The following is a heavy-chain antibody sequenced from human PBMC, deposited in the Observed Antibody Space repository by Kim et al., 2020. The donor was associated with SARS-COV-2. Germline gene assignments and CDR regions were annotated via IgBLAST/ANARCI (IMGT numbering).Heavy chain of an antibody. V-gene: IGHV4-59*08. J-gene: IGHJ4*02. CDR2: IYYSGST. CDR1: GGSISSYY. Sequence: SETLSLTCTVSGGSISSYYWSWIRQPPGKGLEWIGYIYYSGSTNYNPSLKSRVTISVDTSKNQFSLKLSSVTAADTAVYYCARHGFGLGSYYLDYWGQGTLVTVSS. D-gene: IGHD3-10*01. CDR3: ARHGFGLGSYYLDY.